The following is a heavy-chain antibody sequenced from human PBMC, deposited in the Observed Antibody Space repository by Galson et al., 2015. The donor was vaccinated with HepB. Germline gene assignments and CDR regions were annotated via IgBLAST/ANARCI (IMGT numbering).Heavy chain of an antibody. CDR3: ARGGSSYGSYFDFWDY. D-gene: IGHD1-26*01. CDR1: GYTFTSYG. J-gene: IGHJ4*02. CDR2: ISAYNGNT. V-gene: IGHV1-18*01. Sequence: SVKVSCKASGYTFTSYGISWVRQAPGQGLEWMGWISAYNGNTNYAQKLQGRVTMTTDTSTSTAYMELRSLRSDDTAVYYCARGGSSYGSYFDFWDYWGQGTLVTVSS.